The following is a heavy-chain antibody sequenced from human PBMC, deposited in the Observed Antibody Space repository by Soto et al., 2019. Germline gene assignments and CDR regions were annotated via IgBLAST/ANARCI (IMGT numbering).Heavy chain of an antibody. D-gene: IGHD3-22*01. CDR3: AKTSGDVAMIVVVTNAFDI. CDR1: GFTFSSYA. J-gene: IGHJ3*02. CDR2: ISGSGGST. Sequence: GGSLRLSCAASGFTFSSYAMSWVRQAPGKGLEWVSAISGSGGSTYYADSVKGRFTISRDNSKNTLYLQMNSLRAEDTAVYYCAKTSGDVAMIVVVTNAFDIWGQGTMVTVS. V-gene: IGHV3-23*01.